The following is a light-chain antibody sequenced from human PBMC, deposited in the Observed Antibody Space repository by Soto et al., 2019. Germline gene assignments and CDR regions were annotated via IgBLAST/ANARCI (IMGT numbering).Light chain of an antibody. CDR1: TGAVTSDHY. V-gene: IGLV7-46*01. CDR2: DTS. Sequence: QAVVTQEPSLTVSPGGTGTLTCGSSTGAVTSDHYPYWFQQKPGQAPRILIYDTSNKHSWTPARFSGSLLGGKAALTLSGAQPEDEAEYCCLLSYSDGRKLFGGGTKLTVL. CDR3: LLSYSDGRKL. J-gene: IGLJ2*01.